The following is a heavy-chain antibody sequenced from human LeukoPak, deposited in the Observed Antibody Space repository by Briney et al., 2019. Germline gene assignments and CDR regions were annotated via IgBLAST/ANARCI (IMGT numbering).Heavy chain of an antibody. V-gene: IGHV1-18*01. D-gene: IGHD3-22*01. CDR1: GYTFTSYG. Sequence: ASVKVSCKASGYTFTSYGISWVRQAPGQGLEWMGWISAYNGNTNYAQKLQGRVTMTTDTSTSTAYMELRSLRSDDTAVYYRARGWYYDSSGYYFDYWGQGTLLTVSS. J-gene: IGHJ4*02. CDR2: ISAYNGNT. CDR3: ARGWYYDSSGYYFDY.